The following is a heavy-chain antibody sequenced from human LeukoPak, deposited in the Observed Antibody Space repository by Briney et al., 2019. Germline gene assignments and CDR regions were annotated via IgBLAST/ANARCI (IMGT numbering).Heavy chain of an antibody. J-gene: IGHJ4*02. CDR3: ARILDSAWGELGY. D-gene: IGHD6-19*01. CDR2: INSDGRST. V-gene: IGHV3-74*01. CDR1: GFTFSSYE. Sequence: GGSLRLSCAASGFTFSSYEMNWVRQAPGKGLVWVSRINSDGRSTNYADSVKGRFSISRDNAENTLYLQMNSLRAEDTAVYYCARILDSAWGELGYWGQGTLVTVSS.